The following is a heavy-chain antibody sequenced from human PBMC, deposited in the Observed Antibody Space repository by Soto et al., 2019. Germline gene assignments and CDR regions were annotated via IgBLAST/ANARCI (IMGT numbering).Heavy chain of an antibody. CDR1: GGTFSSYA. CDR2: IIPIFGTA. V-gene: IGHV1-69*01. J-gene: IGHJ5*02. D-gene: IGHD5-12*01. Sequence: QVQLVESGAEVKKPGSSVKVSCKASGGTFSSYAISWVRQAPGQGLEWMGGIIPIFGTANYAQKFQGRVTITADESTSTAYMEQSSLRSQDKAVYYCESHDTEMATNENWFDPWGQGSLVTVSS. CDR3: ESHDTEMATNENWFDP.